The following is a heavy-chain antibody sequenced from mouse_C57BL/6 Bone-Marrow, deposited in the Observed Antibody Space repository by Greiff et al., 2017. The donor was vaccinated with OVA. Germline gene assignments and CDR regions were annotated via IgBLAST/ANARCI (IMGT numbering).Heavy chain of an antibody. V-gene: IGHV1-50*01. Sequence: QVQLQQPGAELVKPGASVKLSCKASGYTFTSYWMQWVKQRPGQGLEWIGEIDPSDSYTNYNQKFKGKATLTVDTSSSTAYMQLSSLTSEDSAVYYCAREGFTTVVGFDYWGQGTTLTVSS. D-gene: IGHD1-1*01. CDR2: IDPSDSYT. CDR1: GYTFTSYW. CDR3: AREGFTTVVGFDY. J-gene: IGHJ2*01.